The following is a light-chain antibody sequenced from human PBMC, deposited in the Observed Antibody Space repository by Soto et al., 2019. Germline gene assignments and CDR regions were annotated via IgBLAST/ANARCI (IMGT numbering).Light chain of an antibody. CDR1: QSISNN. Sequence: IVVTQSTATLCLSPGERATLSSRACQSISNNLAWYQQKPGQAPRLVIYSAFTRATGIPARFSGSGSGTEFTLTISSLQSEDFAVYYCQQYNTWPPWTFGQRPKV. CDR3: QQYNTWPPWT. V-gene: IGKV3-15*01. CDR2: SAF. J-gene: IGKJ1*01.